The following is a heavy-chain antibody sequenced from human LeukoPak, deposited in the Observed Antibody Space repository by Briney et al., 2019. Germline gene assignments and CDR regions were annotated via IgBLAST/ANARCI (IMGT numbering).Heavy chain of an antibody. V-gene: IGHV4-59*01. CDR3: ARAYSSGWYTGAYYYYMDV. D-gene: IGHD6-19*01. CDR1: GGSISSYY. J-gene: IGHJ6*03. CDR2: IYYSGYT. Sequence: SETLSLTCTVSGGSISSYYWSWIRQPPGKGLEWIGDIYYSGYTNYNPSLKSRVTISVDTSKNQFSLKLRSVTAADTAVYYCARAYSSGWYTGAYYYYMDVWGKGTTVTVSS.